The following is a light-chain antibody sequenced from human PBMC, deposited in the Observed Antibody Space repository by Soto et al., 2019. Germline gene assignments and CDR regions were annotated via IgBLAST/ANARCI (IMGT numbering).Light chain of an antibody. V-gene: IGLV2-11*01. CDR2: DVS. Sequence: QSALTQPRSVSGSPGQSVTISCTGTSSDVGGYNYVSWYQQHPGKVPKLMIYDVSKRPSGVPDRFSGSKSGNTASLTISGLQAEDEADYYCCLYAGSYTHVFGSGTKLTVL. CDR1: SSDVGGYNY. CDR3: CLYAGSYTHV. J-gene: IGLJ1*01.